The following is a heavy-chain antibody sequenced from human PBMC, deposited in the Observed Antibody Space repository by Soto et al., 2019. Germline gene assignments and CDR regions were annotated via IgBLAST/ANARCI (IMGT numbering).Heavy chain of an antibody. Sequence: SETLSLTCAVSGYSISSGYYWGWIRQPPGKGLEWIGSIYHSGSTYYNPSLKSRVTISVDTSKNQFSLKLSSVTAAATAVYYCAGAFTSSYSGWFDHWGQGTLVTVSS. CDR1: GYSISSGYY. CDR2: IYHSGST. CDR3: AGAFTSSYSGWFDH. J-gene: IGHJ5*02. V-gene: IGHV4-38-2*01. D-gene: IGHD2-21*01.